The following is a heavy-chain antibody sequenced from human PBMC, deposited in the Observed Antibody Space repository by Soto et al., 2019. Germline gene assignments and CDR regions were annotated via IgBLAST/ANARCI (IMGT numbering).Heavy chain of an antibody. D-gene: IGHD2-21*01. CDR3: ARAYCGGECYSGSLYYYCGMDV. CDR1: GYTFTSYG. J-gene: IGHJ6*02. CDR2: ISAYNGNT. V-gene: IGHV1-18*01. Sequence: QVQLVQSGAEVKKPGASVKVSCKASGYTFTSYGISWVRQAPGQGLEWMGWISAYNGNTNYAQKLQGRVTMTTDTSTSTAYMELRSLRSDDTAVYYCARAYCGGECYSGSLYYYCGMDVGGQGTTVTVSS.